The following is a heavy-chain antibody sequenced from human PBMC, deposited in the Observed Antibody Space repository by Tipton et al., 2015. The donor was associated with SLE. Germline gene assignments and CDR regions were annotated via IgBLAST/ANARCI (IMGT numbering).Heavy chain of an antibody. J-gene: IGHJ6*03. D-gene: IGHD3/OR15-3a*01. V-gene: IGHV4-34*01. CDR1: GESSSGYY. Sequence: TLSLTCAVNGESSSGYYWSWIRQSPGKGLEWIGDINHSGGTNYNPSLKSRVTISVDTSKNQFSLKLSSATAADTAVYYCARAPGLDRDYYYYYYMDVWGKGTTVTVSS. CDR2: INHSGGT. CDR3: ARAPGLDRDYYYYYYMDV.